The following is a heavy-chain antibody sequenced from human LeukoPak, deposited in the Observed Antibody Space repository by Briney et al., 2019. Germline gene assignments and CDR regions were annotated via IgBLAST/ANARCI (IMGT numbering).Heavy chain of an antibody. CDR1: GGSISSYY. J-gene: IGHJ2*01. CDR3: ARVLSYWYFDL. CDR2: IYYSGST. D-gene: IGHD2-8*02. Sequence: SETLSLTYTVSGGSISSYYWSWIRQPPGKGLEWIGYIYYSGSTNYNPSLRSRVAISVDTSKNQFSLKLSSVTAADTAVYYCARVLSYWYFDLWGRGTLVTVSS. V-gene: IGHV4-59*01.